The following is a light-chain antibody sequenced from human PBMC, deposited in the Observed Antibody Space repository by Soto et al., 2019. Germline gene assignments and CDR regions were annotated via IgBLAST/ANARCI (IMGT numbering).Light chain of an antibody. J-gene: IGKJ5*01. CDR1: QGISTL. CDR3: QQLNSFPIT. V-gene: IGKV1-9*01. Sequence: IQLTQSPSSLSASVGDRVTITCRASQGISTLLAWYQQKPGKAPKVLIYESSLLQSGVPSRFSGSGSGTEFTLTITSLQPEDFATYYCQQLNSFPITFGQGTRLEIK. CDR2: ESS.